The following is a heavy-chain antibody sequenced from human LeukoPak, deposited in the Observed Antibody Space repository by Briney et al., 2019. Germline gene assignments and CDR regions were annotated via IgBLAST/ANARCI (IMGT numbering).Heavy chain of an antibody. CDR3: TTLGQQLLRAYDY. V-gene: IGHV3-73*01. Sequence: GGSLKLSCAASGFTFSGSAMHWVRQASGKGLEWVGRIRSKANSYATAYAASVKGRFTISRDDSKDTAYLQMNSLKTEDAAVYYCTTLGQQLLRAYDYWGQGTLVTVSS. D-gene: IGHD6-13*01. CDR1: GFTFSGSA. J-gene: IGHJ4*02. CDR2: IRSKANSYAT.